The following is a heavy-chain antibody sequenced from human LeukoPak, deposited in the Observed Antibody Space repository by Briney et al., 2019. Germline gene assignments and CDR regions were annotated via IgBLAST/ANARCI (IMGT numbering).Heavy chain of an antibody. J-gene: IGHJ4*02. CDR1: GFTFSNYA. Sequence: GGSLRLSCAASGFTFSNYAMSWVRQAPGKGLEWVSTISATGGSTFYADSVKGRFTISRDDSKNTLYLQMNSLRAGDTAVYYCAKDLPQSMTGYFDYWGQGTLVSVSS. CDR2: ISATGGST. D-gene: IGHD2/OR15-2a*01. CDR3: AKDLPQSMTGYFDY. V-gene: IGHV3-23*01.